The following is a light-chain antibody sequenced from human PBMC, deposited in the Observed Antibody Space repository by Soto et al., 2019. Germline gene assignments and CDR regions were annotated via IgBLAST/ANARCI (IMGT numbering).Light chain of an antibody. CDR3: QNFGDSPFT. CDR1: ESISSHY. V-gene: IGKV3-20*01. J-gene: IGKJ3*01. Sequence: EVVLMQSPDTLSLSPGERATLSCRASESISSHYIAWYQHKPGQAPRLLIFSASTRATGIPDRFSGSWSGTDFTLTISRLEPEDFAMYYCQNFGDSPFTFGPGTKVDIK. CDR2: SAS.